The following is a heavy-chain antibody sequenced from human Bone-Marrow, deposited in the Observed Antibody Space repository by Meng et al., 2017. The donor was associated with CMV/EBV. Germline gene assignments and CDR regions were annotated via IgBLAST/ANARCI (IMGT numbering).Heavy chain of an antibody. CDR1: GYTFTGYY. Sequence: ASVKVSCKASGYTFTGYYMHWVRQAPGQGLEWMGWINPNSGGTNYAQKLQGRVTMTRDTSISKAYMELSRLRSDDTAVYYCARGQRSHYSSPSYMDVWGQGTTVTVSS. V-gene: IGHV1-2*02. J-gene: IGHJ6*02. CDR2: INPNSGGT. D-gene: IGHD6-6*01. CDR3: ARGQRSHYSSPSYMDV.